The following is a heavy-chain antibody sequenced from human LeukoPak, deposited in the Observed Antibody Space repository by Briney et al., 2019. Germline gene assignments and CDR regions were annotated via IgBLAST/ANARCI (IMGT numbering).Heavy chain of an antibody. CDR2: IYSSGST. CDR3: ARSTVTTEGLGDAFDI. D-gene: IGHD4-17*01. Sequence: SETLSLTCIVSGGSISSYYCSWIRQPAGKGLEWIGRIYSSGSTNYNPSLKSRVTMSVDTSKNQFSLKLISVTAADTAVYYCARSTVTTEGLGDAFDIWGQGTMVTVSS. CDR1: GGSISSYY. V-gene: IGHV4-4*07. J-gene: IGHJ3*02.